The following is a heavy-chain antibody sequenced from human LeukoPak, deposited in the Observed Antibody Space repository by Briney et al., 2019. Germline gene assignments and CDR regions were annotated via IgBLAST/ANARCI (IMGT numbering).Heavy chain of an antibody. D-gene: IGHD3-22*01. CDR1: GGSFSAYY. Sequence: PSETLSLTCAVYGGSFSAYYWSWIRQPPGKGLEWIGEINHSGSTNYNPSLKSRVVISVDTSRNQLSLRLSSVTAADTAVYYCARGQRITMTDWGQGTLVTVSS. CDR2: INHSGST. CDR3: ARGQRITMTD. J-gene: IGHJ4*02. V-gene: IGHV4-34*01.